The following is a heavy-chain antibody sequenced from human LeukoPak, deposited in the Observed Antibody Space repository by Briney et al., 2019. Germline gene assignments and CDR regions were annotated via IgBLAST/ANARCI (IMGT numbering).Heavy chain of an antibody. D-gene: IGHD3-22*01. CDR3: AKDYYYDSSGYYWAPGDY. CDR1: GFTFNDYA. CDR2: ISWNSGSI. J-gene: IGHJ4*02. Sequence: GGSLRLSCAASGFTFNDYAMHWVRHAPGKGLEWVSGISWNSGSIVYADSVKGRFTISRDKAKNSLYLQMNSLRAEDTALYYCAKDYYYDSSGYYWAPGDYWGQGTLVTVSS. V-gene: IGHV3-9*01.